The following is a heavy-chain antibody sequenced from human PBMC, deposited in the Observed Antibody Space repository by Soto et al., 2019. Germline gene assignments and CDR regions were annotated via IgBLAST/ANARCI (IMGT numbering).Heavy chain of an antibody. D-gene: IGHD3-10*01. V-gene: IGHV3-74*01. J-gene: IGHJ3*02. CDR3: ARASGSGSYYNKYDAFDI. CDR2: INGDGSST. Sequence: GGSLRLSCAASGFTFSSYWMHWVRQAPGKGLVWVSRINGDGSSTSYADSGKGRFTISRDKAKNTLYRQMNSLRAEDTAVYYCARASGSGSYYNKYDAFDIWGQGTMVTVSS. CDR1: GFTFSSYW.